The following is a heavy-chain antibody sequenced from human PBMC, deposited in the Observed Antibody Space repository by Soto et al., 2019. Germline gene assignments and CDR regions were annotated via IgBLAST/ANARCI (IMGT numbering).Heavy chain of an antibody. V-gene: IGHV3-74*01. Sequence: GGSLRLSCAASGFTFSTYWMNWARQVPGKGLVWPARINQDGRSTAYADSVKGRFTISRDNSKNTLYLQMNSLRAEDTAVYYCAKGYSGYDSAFEYWGQGTLVTVSS. J-gene: IGHJ4*02. CDR2: INQDGRST. D-gene: IGHD5-12*01. CDR1: GFTFSTYW. CDR3: AKGYSGYDSAFEY.